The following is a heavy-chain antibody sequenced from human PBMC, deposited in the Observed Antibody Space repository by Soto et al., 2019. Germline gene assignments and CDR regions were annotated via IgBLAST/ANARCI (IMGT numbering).Heavy chain of an antibody. CDR2: IFHSGIT. V-gene: IGHV4-59*01. CDR3: ARDRYFYDSAGYYRTLDS. J-gene: IGHJ5*01. CDR1: GGSFNNDY. Sequence: SETLSLTCTISGGSFNNDYWTWIRQSPGKGLEWIGYIFHSGITDYNPSVKSRVTISIDKSKNLFSLKLTSVTAADTAVYYCARDRYFYDSAGYYRTLDSWGQGILVTVS. D-gene: IGHD3-22*01.